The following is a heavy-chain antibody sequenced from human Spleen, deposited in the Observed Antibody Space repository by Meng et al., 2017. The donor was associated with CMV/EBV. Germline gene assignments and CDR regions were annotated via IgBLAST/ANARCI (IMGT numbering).Heavy chain of an antibody. V-gene: IGHV3-21*01. CDR2: ISSSSSYI. CDR1: GFTFSSYS. J-gene: IGHJ4*02. CDR3: ARDTRYCSSTSCYPAIDY. D-gene: IGHD2-2*01. Sequence: GESLKISCAASGFTFSSYSMTWVRQAPGQGLEWVSSISSSSSYIYYADSVKGRFTISRDNAKNSLYLQMNSLRAEDTAVYYCARDTRYCSSTSCYPAIDYWGQGTLVTVSS.